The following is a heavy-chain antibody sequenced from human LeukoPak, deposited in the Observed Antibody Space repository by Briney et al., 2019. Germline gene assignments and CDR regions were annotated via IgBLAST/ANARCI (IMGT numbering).Heavy chain of an antibody. D-gene: IGHD6-19*01. CDR3: ARETFSGWYDY. CDR1: GFTFSSYT. J-gene: IGHJ4*02. V-gene: IGHV3-30-3*01. CDR2: ISYDRNNI. Sequence: GSLRLSCVASGFTFSSYTMHWVRQAPGRGLEWVAVISYDRNNIYYADSVKGRFTISRDNSKNTLYLQMNSLRADDTAVYYCARETFSGWYDYWGQGTLVTVSS.